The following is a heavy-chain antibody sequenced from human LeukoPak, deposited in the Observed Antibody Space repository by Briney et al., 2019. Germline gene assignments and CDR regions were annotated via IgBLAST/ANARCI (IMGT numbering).Heavy chain of an antibody. Sequence: GGSLRLSCVASGFTFSDSAIHWVRQSSGKGLEWIGHMDKETNLYATALAASVKGRFTASRDDSKNTAYLHMNILKTEDTALYYCTRDSGTYNWFDPWGQGTLVTVSS. D-gene: IGHD1-26*01. J-gene: IGHJ5*02. CDR3: TRDSGTYNWFDP. CDR2: MDKETNLYAT. V-gene: IGHV3-73*01. CDR1: GFTFSDSA.